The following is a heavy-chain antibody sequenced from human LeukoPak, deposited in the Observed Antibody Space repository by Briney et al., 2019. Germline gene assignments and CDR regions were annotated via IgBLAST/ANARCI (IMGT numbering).Heavy chain of an antibody. Sequence: SETLSLTCTPSGGSISSYYWSWIRQPPGKGLEWIGYINYSGSTNYNPALKSRVTISVDTSKNQFSLKLSSVTAADTAVYYCASLNWNDRDYWGQGTLVTVSS. V-gene: IGHV4-59*01. J-gene: IGHJ4*02. CDR3: ASLNWNDRDY. CDR2: INYSGST. CDR1: GGSISSYY. D-gene: IGHD1-1*01.